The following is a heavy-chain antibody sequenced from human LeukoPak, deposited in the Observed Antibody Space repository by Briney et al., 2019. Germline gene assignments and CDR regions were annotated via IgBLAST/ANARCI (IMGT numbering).Heavy chain of an antibody. CDR2: INPNSGGT. CDR3: ARDRAPAYYYGSGSYYAFDI. CDR1: GYTFTGYY. V-gene: IGHV1-2*02. J-gene: IGHJ3*02. D-gene: IGHD3-10*01. Sequence: ASVKVSCKASGYTFTGYYMHWVRQAPGQGLEWMGWINPNSGGTNYAQKFQGRVTMTRDTSISTAYMELSRLRSDDTAVYYCARDRAPAYYYGSGSYYAFDIWGQGTMVTVSS.